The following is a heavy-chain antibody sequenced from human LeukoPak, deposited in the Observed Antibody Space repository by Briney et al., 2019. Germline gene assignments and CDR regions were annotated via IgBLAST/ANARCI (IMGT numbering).Heavy chain of an antibody. V-gene: IGHV3-69-1*01. Sequence: PGGSLRLSCAASGFTFSDYYMNWVPQAPGKGLEWVSSISSSSTIYYADSVKGRFTISRDNSQNTLYLQMNSLRAEDTAVYYCAKELYSNLAFDIWGQGTMVTVSS. CDR1: GFTFSDYY. D-gene: IGHD4-11*01. CDR2: ISSSSTI. J-gene: IGHJ3*02. CDR3: AKELYSNLAFDI.